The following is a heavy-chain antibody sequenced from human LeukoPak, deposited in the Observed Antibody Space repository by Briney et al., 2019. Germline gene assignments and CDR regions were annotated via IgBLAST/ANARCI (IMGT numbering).Heavy chain of an antibody. J-gene: IGHJ4*02. V-gene: IGHV4-4*07. CDR2: IYGSGGT. CDR1: GGSISSYY. D-gene: IGHD6-13*01. CDR3: VSEQTYSSRWYMDY. Sequence: SETLSLTCTVSGGSISSYYWSWIRQPAGKGLEWIGRIYGSGGTSYNPSLKSRVTLSVDSSKNQFSLKLSSVTAADTAVYYCVSEQTYSSRWYMDYWGQGTLVTVSS.